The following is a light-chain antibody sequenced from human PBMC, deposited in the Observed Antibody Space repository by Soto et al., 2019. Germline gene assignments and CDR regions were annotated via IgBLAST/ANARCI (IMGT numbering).Light chain of an antibody. CDR1: QSVSIY. J-gene: IGKJ3*01. V-gene: IGKV3-11*01. Sequence: ETVLTQSPATLSLSPGERATLSCRASQSVSIYLAWYQQKPGQAPRLLIYDASKRAPGVPARFSGSGSGTDFSLTISSLEPEDSGVYYCQQRSNWVFGPGTKVDIK. CDR3: QQRSNWV. CDR2: DAS.